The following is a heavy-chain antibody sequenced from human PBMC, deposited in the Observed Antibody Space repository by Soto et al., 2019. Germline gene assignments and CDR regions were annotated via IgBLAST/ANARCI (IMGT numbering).Heavy chain of an antibody. CDR1: GFTFSTYT. J-gene: IGHJ4*02. V-gene: IGHV3-21*01. D-gene: IGHD1-26*01. CDR3: VREDGKVGTNSAFDY. Sequence: GEALRLSCASSGFTFSTYTMNWVRQAPGKGLEWVSSINGRGNYIYYAESVKGRFTISRDNAKNSLYLQMDRLRAEDTALYYCVREDGKVGTNSAFDYWGLGAPVTVSS. CDR2: INGRGNYI.